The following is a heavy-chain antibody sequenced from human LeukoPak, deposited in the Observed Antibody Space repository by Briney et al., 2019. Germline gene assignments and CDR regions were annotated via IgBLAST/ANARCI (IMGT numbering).Heavy chain of an antibody. J-gene: IGHJ5*01. Sequence: SETLSLTCSVSGDSISSYYWTWIRQSPGKGLEWIGYIFYSGSTNYSPSLTSRVTISVDTSNNQFSLQLRSVTAADTAIYYCARGRARDGSYPWLDSWGQGTLVTVSS. CDR2: IFYSGST. V-gene: IGHV4-59*01. CDR3: ARGRARDGSYPWLDS. CDR1: GDSISSYY. D-gene: IGHD3-16*02.